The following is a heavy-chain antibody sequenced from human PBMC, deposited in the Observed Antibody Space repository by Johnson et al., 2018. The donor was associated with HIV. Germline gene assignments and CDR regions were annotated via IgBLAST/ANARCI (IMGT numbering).Heavy chain of an antibody. Sequence: QVQLVESGGGVVQPGRSLRLSCAASGFTFSSYAMHWVRQAPGKGLEWVAVISYDGSNKYYADSVKGRFTISRDNSKNTLYLQMNSLRAEDTAVYYCARDNEDIVLVGPFDIWGQGTMVTVSS. V-gene: IGHV3-30-3*01. D-gene: IGHD2-8*02. J-gene: IGHJ3*02. CDR1: GFTFSSYA. CDR3: ARDNEDIVLVGPFDI. CDR2: ISYDGSNK.